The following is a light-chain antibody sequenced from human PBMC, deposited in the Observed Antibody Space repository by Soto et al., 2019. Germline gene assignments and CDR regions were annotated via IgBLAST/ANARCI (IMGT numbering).Light chain of an antibody. Sequence: DFQMTLSPSTLSASVGDRVTITYRASQSISSWLAWYQQKLGRAPRLLIYDASSLESGVPSRFSGSGSGTDFTLTITRLEPEDSAVYFCQQYTGPPTTFGQGTLLEIK. CDR1: QSISSW. CDR3: QQYTGPPTT. J-gene: IGKJ5*01. V-gene: IGKV1-5*01. CDR2: DAS.